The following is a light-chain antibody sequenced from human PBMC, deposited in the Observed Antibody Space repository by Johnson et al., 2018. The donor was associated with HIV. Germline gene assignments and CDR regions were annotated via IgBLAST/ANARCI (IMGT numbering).Light chain of an antibody. Sequence: QSVLTQPPSVSAAPGQKVTISCSGSTSNIGKNYVSWYQQLPGTAPKLLIYENNRRPSGTPDRFSGSKSGTSATLAITGLQTGDEADYYCGTWAGSGGVIGTGIKVTVL. V-gene: IGLV1-51*02. CDR2: ENN. CDR3: GTWAGSGGV. J-gene: IGLJ1*01. CDR1: TSNIGKNY.